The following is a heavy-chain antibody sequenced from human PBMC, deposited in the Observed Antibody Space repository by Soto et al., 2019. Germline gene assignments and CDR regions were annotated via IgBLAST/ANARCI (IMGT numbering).Heavy chain of an antibody. J-gene: IGHJ4*02. CDR3: ARNKAGTVDY. Sequence: QVQLVQSGAEVKKPGASVKVSCKASGYTFTSYDINWMRQATGQGLEWMAYMNPNRGNTGYAQKFQGRVTVTRNTSITTAYMELRSLRSEDTAVYYCARNKAGTVDYWGQGTLVTVSS. D-gene: IGHD6-13*01. CDR2: MNPNRGNT. V-gene: IGHV1-8*01. CDR1: GYTFTSYD.